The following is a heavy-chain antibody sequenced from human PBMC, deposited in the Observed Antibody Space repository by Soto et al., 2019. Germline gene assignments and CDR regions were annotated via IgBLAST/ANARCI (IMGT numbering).Heavy chain of an antibody. CDR1: GFTFSSYA. CDR2: ISGSGGST. D-gene: IGHD6-13*01. V-gene: IGHV3-23*01. J-gene: IGHJ6*02. CDR3: AKVGSSSWGGDYYYYGMDV. Sequence: PGGSLRLSCAASGFTFSSYAMSWVRQAPGKGLEWVSAISGSGGSTYYADSVKGRFTISRDNSKNTLYLQMNSLRAEDTAVYYCAKVGSSSWGGDYYYYGMDVWGQGTTVTVSS.